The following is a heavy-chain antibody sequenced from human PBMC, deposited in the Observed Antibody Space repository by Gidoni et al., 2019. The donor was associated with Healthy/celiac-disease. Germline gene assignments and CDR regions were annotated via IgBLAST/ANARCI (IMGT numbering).Heavy chain of an antibody. J-gene: IGHJ4*02. D-gene: IGHD1-1*01. V-gene: IGHV3-30*04. CDR1: GFPFSSYA. CDR2: ISYDGSNK. CDR3: ARDEGLKILPRGTCDY. Sequence: QVQLVESGGGVVQPGRSLRLSCAASGFPFSSYAMHWVRQAPGKGLEWVAVISYDGSNKYYADSVKGRFTISRDNSKNTLYLQMNSLRAEDTAVYYCARDEGLKILPRGTCDYWGQGTLVTVSS.